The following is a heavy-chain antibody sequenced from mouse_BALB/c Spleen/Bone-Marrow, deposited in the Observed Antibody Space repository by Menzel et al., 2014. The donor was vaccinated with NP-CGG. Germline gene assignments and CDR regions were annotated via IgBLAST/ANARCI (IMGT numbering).Heavy chain of an antibody. V-gene: IGHV4-1*02. Sequence: EVQLQQSGGGLVQPGGPLKLSCTASGFDFSRYWMSWVRQAPGKGLQWIGEINPESSTINYSPSLKDKFIISRDNAKNTLYLQMSKVRSEDTALYYCARLTYYGLTDYWGQGTTLTVSS. J-gene: IGHJ2*01. D-gene: IGHD1-2*01. CDR3: ARLTYYGLTDY. CDR2: INPESSTI. CDR1: GFDFSRYW.